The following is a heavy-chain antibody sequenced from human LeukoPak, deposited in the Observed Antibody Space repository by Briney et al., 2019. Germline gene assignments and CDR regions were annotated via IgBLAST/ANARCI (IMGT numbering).Heavy chain of an antibody. CDR1: GYTFTSYA. J-gene: IGHJ6*02. CDR2: INIANGKT. V-gene: IGHV1-3*04. Sequence: ASVKVSCKASGYTFTSYAIQWVRQAPGQGLEWMGWINIANGKTKYSEKFEGRVSITMNTSASTSFMLLNSLTSEDRALYYCARDAPRDNWNDGDDYPGMDVWGQGTTVTVSS. D-gene: IGHD1-1*01. CDR3: ARDAPRDNWNDGDDYPGMDV.